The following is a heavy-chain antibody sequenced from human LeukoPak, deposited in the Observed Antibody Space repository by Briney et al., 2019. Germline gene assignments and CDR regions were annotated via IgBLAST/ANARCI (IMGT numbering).Heavy chain of an antibody. D-gene: IGHD4-11*01. CDR2: ISASGGST. CDR3: AKDYSNNVFDY. J-gene: IGHJ4*02. Sequence: GGSLRLSCAVSGFTFSSYAMSWVRQAPGKGLEWVSAISASGGSTYYADSAKGRFTISRDNSKNTLYLQMNSLRAEDTAVYYCAKDYSNNVFDYWGQGTLVTVSS. V-gene: IGHV3-23*01. CDR1: GFTFSSYA.